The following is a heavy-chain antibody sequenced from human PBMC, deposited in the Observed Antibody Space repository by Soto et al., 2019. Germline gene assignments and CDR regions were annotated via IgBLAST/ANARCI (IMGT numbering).Heavy chain of an antibody. CDR1: GFTFSSYA. CDR3: ARGTPLTGGYSWDY. CDR2: ISYDGSNK. J-gene: IGHJ4*02. V-gene: IGHV3-30-3*01. Sequence: QVQLVESGGGVVQPGRSLRLSCAASGFTFSSYAMHWARQAPGKGLEWVAVISYDGSNKYYADSVKGRFTISRDNSKNTLYLQMNSLRAEDTAVYYCARGTPLTGGYSWDYWGQGTLVTVSS. D-gene: IGHD3-9*01.